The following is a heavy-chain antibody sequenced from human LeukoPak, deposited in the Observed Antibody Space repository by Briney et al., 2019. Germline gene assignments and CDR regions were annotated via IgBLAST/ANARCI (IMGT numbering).Heavy chain of an antibody. D-gene: IGHD4-17*01. CDR3: AKDQLRRVLLASTEDY. CDR2: ITSKARSYIT. V-gene: IGHV3-72*01. Sequence: GGSLRLSCAASGFIFSDYFMDWVRQAPGRGLEWVARITSKARSYITVYAASVKGRFIISRDESKNSLYLQMDSLKTEDTAVYYCAKDQLRRVLLASTEDYWGQGTLVTVSS. J-gene: IGHJ4*02. CDR1: GFIFSDYF.